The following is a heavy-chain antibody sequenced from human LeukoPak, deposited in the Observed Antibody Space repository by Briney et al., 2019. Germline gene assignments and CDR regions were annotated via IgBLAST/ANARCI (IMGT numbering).Heavy chain of an antibody. CDR3: TTYVGATAD. D-gene: IGHD1-26*01. CDR2: IKTKTGDGAT. J-gene: IGHJ4*02. CDR1: GFTFSNAR. Sequence: GGSLRLSCAASGFTFSNARMNWVRQAPGKGLEWVGRIKTKTGDGATDYSAPVKARFTISRDDSKTTLYLQMNGLKTEDTAIYYCTTYVGATADWGQGTLVTVSS. V-gene: IGHV3-15*01.